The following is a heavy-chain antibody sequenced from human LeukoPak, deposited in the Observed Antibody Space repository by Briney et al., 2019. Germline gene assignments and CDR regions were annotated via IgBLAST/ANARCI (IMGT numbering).Heavy chain of an antibody. CDR2: VYPGDSDT. Sequence: GESLKISCKGSGYIFSNYWIGWVRQLPGKGLEWMGIVYPGDSDTRYSPSFQGQVTISADKSISTAYLQWTSLETMDTAMYYCALRVGRDGYKGWGQGTMVTVSS. CDR3: ALRVGRDGYKG. CDR1: GYIFSNYW. J-gene: IGHJ3*01. D-gene: IGHD5-24*01. V-gene: IGHV5-51*01.